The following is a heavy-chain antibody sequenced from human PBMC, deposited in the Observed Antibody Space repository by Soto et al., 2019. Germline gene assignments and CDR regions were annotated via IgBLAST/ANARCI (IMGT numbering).Heavy chain of an antibody. D-gene: IGHD3-10*01. V-gene: IGHV3-11*01. Sequence: GGSLRLSCAASGFTFSDYYMSWIRQAPGKGLEWVSYISSSGSTIYYADSVKGRFTISRDNAKNSLYLQMNSLRAEDTAVYYCAREPLIGGAQVRGVYFDYWGQGTLVTVSS. CDR3: AREPLIGGAQVRGVYFDY. J-gene: IGHJ4*02. CDR2: ISSSGSTI. CDR1: GFTFSDYY.